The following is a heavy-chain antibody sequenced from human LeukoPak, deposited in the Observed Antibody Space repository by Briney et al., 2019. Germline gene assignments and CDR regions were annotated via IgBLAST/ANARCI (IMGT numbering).Heavy chain of an antibody. CDR2: IYPGDSDT. CDR1: GYSFTSYW. D-gene: IGHD6-13*01. CDR3: ARLAIAAAGTPSYYYYYGMDV. Sequence: GESLQISCQGSGYSFTSYWLGWVRQMPGKGLEWMGIIYPGDSDTRYSPSFQGQVTISADKSISTAYLQWSSLKASDTAMYYCARLAIAAAGTPSYYYYYGMDVWGQGTTVTVSS. J-gene: IGHJ6*02. V-gene: IGHV5-51*01.